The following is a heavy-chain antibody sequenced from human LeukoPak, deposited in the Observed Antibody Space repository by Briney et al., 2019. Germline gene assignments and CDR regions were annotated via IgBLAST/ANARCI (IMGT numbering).Heavy chain of an antibody. CDR1: GFTFSSYG. CDR2: IWYDGSNK. Sequence: GRSLRLSCAASGFTFSSYGMHWVRQAPGKGLEWVAVIWYDGSNKYYAHSVKGRFTIPRDNSKNTLYLQMNILRAEDTAVDYCAKDLHFLSSGWYAFDYWGQRTLVNVSS. V-gene: IGHV3-33*06. CDR3: AKDLHFLSSGWYAFDY. J-gene: IGHJ4*02. D-gene: IGHD6-19*01.